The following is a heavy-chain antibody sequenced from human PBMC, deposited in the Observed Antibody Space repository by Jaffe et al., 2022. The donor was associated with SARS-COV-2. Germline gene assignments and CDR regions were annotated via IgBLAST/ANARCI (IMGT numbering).Heavy chain of an antibody. J-gene: IGHJ4*02. CDR1: GLTFSTYW. CDR3: ARGSGYSNNYRSQECLDY. Sequence: EVQLVESGGGLVQPGGSLRLSCAASGLTFSTYWMNWVRQAPGKGLEWVANINQGGSEKYYVGSVKGRFTISRDNAKNSLYLQMNSLRAEDTAVYFCARGSGYSNNYRSQECLDYWGQGTLVTVSS. D-gene: IGHD5-12*01. V-gene: IGHV3-7*01. CDR2: INQGGSEK.